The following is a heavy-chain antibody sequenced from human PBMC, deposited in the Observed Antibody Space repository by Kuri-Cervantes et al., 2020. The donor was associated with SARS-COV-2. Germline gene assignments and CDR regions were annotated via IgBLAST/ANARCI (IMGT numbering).Heavy chain of an antibody. CDR1: GFIFSDSY. CDR3: VKENSGRAPLMDV. D-gene: IGHD1-26*01. J-gene: IGHJ6*02. CDR2: ISSSSYS. Sequence: GESLKISCAASGFIFSDSYMSWVRQAPGKGLEWVSYISSSSYSYYADSVMGRFTILRDNSKNTLYLQMNSLRADDTAVYYCVKENSGRAPLMDVWGQGTTVTVSS. V-gene: IGHV3-69-1*01.